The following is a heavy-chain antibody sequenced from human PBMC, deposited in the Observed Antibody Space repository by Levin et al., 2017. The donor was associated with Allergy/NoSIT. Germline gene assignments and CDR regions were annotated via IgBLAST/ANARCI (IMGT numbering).Heavy chain of an antibody. J-gene: IGHJ4*02. CDR3: AREAPGTTYFDY. Sequence: GASVKVSCKASGYTLTNYCMHWVRQAPGRGLEWMGTISPSGDTTKYAQRFQGRISLTRDTSTSTVYMELRSLTSEDTAVYYCAREAPGTTYFDYWGQGTLVTVSS. V-gene: IGHV1-46*01. D-gene: IGHD1-14*01. CDR1: GYTLTNYC. CDR2: ISPSGDTT.